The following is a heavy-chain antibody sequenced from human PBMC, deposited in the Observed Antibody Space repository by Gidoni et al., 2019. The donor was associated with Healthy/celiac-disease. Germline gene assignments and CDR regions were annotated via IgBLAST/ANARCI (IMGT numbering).Heavy chain of an antibody. CDR3: ARDSVPYYYYYGMDV. CDR2: ISYDGSNK. J-gene: IGHJ6*02. V-gene: IGHV3-30-3*01. D-gene: IGHD1-1*01. Sequence: QVQLVESGGGVVQPGRSLRLSCAASGFTFSSYAMHWVRQAPGKGLEWVAVISYDGSNKYYADSVKGRFTISRDNSKNTLYLQMNSLRAEDTAVYYCARDSVPYYYYYGMDVWGQGTTVTVSS. CDR1: GFTFSSYA.